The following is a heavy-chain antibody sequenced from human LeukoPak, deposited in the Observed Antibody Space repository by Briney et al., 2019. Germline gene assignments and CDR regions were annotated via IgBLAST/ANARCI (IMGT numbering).Heavy chain of an antibody. J-gene: IGHJ3*02. V-gene: IGHV3-53*01. Sequence: GGSLRLSCAASGFPVSSNYMSWVRQAPGKGLEWVSVIYGDGSTYYADSVKGRFTISRDNSKNTLYLQMNSMRAEDTAVYYCASNLLSSRIVVATAGAFDIWGQGTMVTVSS. CDR2: IYGDGST. D-gene: IGHD3-22*01. CDR3: ASNLLSSRIVVATAGAFDI. CDR1: GFPVSSNY.